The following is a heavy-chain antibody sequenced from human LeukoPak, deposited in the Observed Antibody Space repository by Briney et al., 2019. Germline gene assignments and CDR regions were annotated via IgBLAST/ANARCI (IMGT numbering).Heavy chain of an antibody. CDR3: TTRSPARYCSDGACYSSADY. J-gene: IGHJ4*02. CDR2: IRSKADGGTP. Sequence: GGSLRLSCAASGFSFSYAWMNWVRQAPGKGLEWVGHIRSKADGGTPDYIAPVKGRFTISRDDSKDTLYLQMNSLKTEDKAMYYCTTRSPARYCSDGACYSSADYWGQGTLVTVSS. V-gene: IGHV3-15*07. CDR1: GFSFSYAW. D-gene: IGHD2-15*01.